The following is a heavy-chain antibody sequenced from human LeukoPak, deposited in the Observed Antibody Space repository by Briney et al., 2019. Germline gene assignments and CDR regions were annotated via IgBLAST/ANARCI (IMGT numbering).Heavy chain of an antibody. Sequence: SETLSLTCAVYGGSFSGYYWSWIRQPPGKGLEWIGEINHGGSTNYNPSLKSRVTISVDTSKNQFSLKLSSVTAADTAVYYCARGLNSYYGMDVWGQGTTVTVSS. CDR2: INHGGST. CDR3: ARGLNSYYGMDV. D-gene: IGHD5-24*01. V-gene: IGHV4-34*01. CDR1: GGSFSGYY. J-gene: IGHJ6*02.